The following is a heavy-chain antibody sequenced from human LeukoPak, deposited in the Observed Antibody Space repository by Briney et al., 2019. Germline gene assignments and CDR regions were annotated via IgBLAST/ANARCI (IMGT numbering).Heavy chain of an antibody. V-gene: IGHV1-18*01. CDR2: ISAYNGNT. CDR1: GYTFTIYG. CDR3: ARAAITMIEKGNNWFDP. J-gene: IGHJ5*02. Sequence: GASVKVSCKASGYTFTIYGISWVRQAPGQGLEWMGWISAYNGNTNYAQKLQGRVTMTTDTSTSTAYMELRSLRSDDTAVYYCARAAITMIEKGNNWFDPWGQGTLVTVSS. D-gene: IGHD3-22*01.